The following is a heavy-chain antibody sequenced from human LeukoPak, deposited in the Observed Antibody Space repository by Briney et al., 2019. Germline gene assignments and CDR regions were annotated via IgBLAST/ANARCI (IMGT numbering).Heavy chain of an antibody. CDR2: FDPEDGET. CDR3: ATAPLAAAGRFDY. J-gene: IGHJ4*02. V-gene: IGHV1-24*01. D-gene: IGHD6-13*01. Sequence: ASVKVSCKVSGYTLTELSMHWVRQAPGKGLEWMGGFDPEDGETIYAQKFQGRVTMTEDTSTDKAYMELSSLRSEDTAVYYCATAPLAAAGRFDYWGQGTLVTVSS. CDR1: GYTLTELS.